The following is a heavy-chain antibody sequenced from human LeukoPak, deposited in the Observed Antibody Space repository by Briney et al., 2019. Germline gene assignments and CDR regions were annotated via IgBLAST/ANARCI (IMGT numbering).Heavy chain of an antibody. CDR3: ARDGRSVGVDAFDI. D-gene: IGHD3-10*01. V-gene: IGHV4-61*01. Sequence: ETLSLTCTVSGGSVSSGTYYRSWIRQPPGKGLEWIGYIYYSGSTNYNPSLKSRVTISVDTSKNQFSLKLSSVTAADTAVYYCARDGRSVGVDAFDIWGQGTMVTVSS. J-gene: IGHJ3*02. CDR2: IYYSGST. CDR1: GGSVSSGTYY.